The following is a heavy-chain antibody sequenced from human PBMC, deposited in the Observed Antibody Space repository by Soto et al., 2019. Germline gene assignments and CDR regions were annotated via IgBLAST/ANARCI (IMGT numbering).Heavy chain of an antibody. CDR1: GFTFSNYW. V-gene: IGHV3-7*01. Sequence: GWSLRLSCAASGFTFSNYWMSLVRQAPGKGLEWVANIKQDGSENYYVDSVKGRFTTSRDNTKNSFYLQMNSLRAEDTAVYYCARDHINGWKFDYWGRGTLVTVSS. CDR2: IKQDGSEN. J-gene: IGHJ4*02. CDR3: ARDHINGWKFDY. D-gene: IGHD6-19*01.